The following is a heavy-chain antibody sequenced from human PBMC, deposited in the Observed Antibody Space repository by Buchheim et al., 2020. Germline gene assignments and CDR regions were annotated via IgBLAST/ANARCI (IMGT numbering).Heavy chain of an antibody. D-gene: IGHD2-2*01. V-gene: IGHV5-10-1*03. Sequence: EVQLVQSGAEVKKPGESLRISCKGSGYSFTSYWISWVRQMPGKGLEWIGRIDPSDSYTNYSPSFQGHVTISADKSISTAYLQWSSLKASDTAMYYCARHGTEAPDIVVVPAAMKNWFDPWGQGTL. CDR1: GYSFTSYW. CDR2: IDPSDSYT. J-gene: IGHJ5*02. CDR3: ARHGTEAPDIVVVPAAMKNWFDP.